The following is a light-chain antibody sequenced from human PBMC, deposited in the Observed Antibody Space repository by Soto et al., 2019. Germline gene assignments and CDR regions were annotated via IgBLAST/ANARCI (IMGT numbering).Light chain of an antibody. CDR2: SNT. V-gene: IGLV1-44*01. CDR3: AAWDDSLIGVV. CDR1: SSNIGSNT. Sequence: QAVVTQPPSASGTPGQRVTISCSGSSSNIGSNTVNWYQQLPGTAPNLLIHSNTHRPSGVPDRFSGSKSGTSASLAISGLQSEDEADYYCAAWDDSLIGVVFGGGTKLTVL. J-gene: IGLJ2*01.